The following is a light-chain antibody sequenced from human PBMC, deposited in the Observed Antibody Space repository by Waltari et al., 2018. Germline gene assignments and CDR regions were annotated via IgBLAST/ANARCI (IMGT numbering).Light chain of an antibody. CDR3: QQRSNWPPLYT. CDR1: QSVSSY. V-gene: IGKV3-11*01. Sequence: EIVXTQSPATLSLSPGERATLSCRASQSVSSYLACYQQKPGQAHRLLIYDASNRATGIPARFSCSGSGTDFTLTISSLEPEDFAVYYCQQRSNWPPLYTFGQGTKLEIK. J-gene: IGKJ2*01. CDR2: DAS.